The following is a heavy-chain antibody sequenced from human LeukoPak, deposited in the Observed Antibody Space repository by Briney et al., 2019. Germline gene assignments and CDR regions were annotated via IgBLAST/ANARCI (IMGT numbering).Heavy chain of an antibody. V-gene: IGHV3-53*01. D-gene: IGHD1-26*01. CDR1: GFTVSSNY. Sequence: GGSLRLSCVASGFTVSSNYMNWVRQPPGKGLEWVSVIYTGGSPYYVDSVKGRFTISRDNSKNTLYLQINSLRAEDTAVYFCARVSPIVGATRALDYWGQGTLVTVSS. J-gene: IGHJ4*02. CDR2: IYTGGSP. CDR3: ARVSPIVGATRALDY.